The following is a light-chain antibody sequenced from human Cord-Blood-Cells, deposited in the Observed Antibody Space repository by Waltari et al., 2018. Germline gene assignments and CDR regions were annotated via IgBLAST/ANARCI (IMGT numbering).Light chain of an antibody. V-gene: IGLV2-23*01. Sequence: QSALTQPASVSGSPGPSITLPCTATSSDVGSSNLVSWYQQHPGKAPKLMIYDGSKRPSGVSNRFSGSKSGNTASLTISGLQAEDEADYYCCSYAGSSTYVVFGGGTKLTVL. CDR1: SSDVGSSNL. J-gene: IGLJ2*01. CDR3: CSYAGSSTYVV. CDR2: DGS.